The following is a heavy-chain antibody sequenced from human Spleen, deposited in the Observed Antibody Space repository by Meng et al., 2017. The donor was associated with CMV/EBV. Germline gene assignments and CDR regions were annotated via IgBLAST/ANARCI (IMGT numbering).Heavy chain of an antibody. D-gene: IGHD6-19*01. V-gene: IGHV3-21*01. Sequence: GESLKISCAASGFTFSPYAMNWVRQAPGKGLEWVSSISSSGTYVHYADSVKGRFTISRDNAKDSLYLQMNSLRAGDTAIYYCAKGRASSGWYNWGQGTLVTVSS. CDR3: AKGRASSGWYN. CDR2: ISSSGTYV. CDR1: GFTFSPYA. J-gene: IGHJ4*02.